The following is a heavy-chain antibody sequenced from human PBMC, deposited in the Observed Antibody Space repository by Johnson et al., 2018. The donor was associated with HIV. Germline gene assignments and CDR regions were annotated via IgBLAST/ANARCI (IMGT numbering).Heavy chain of an antibody. CDR2: ISYDGSNK. D-gene: IGHD5-24*01. Sequence: QVQLVESGGGLVQPGGSLRLSCATSGSTFSSNWMTWVRQAPGKGLEWVAVISYDGSNKYYADSVKGRFTISRDSSKNTLYLQMNSLRAEDTAVYYCARACRDGYTCDAFDIWGQGTMVTVSS. V-gene: IGHV3-30*14. CDR1: GSTFSSNW. J-gene: IGHJ3*02. CDR3: ARACRDGYTCDAFDI.